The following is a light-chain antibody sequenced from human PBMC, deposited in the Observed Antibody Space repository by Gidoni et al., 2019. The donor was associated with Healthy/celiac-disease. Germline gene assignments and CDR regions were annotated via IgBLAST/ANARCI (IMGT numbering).Light chain of an antibody. CDR3: QQSYSTPLT. V-gene: IGKV1-39*01. J-gene: IGKJ5*01. CDR1: QSISSY. CDR2: AAS. Sequence: DIQRTQSPSYLSASVGNRITITCRAIQSISSYLNGYQQKPVKAPKLLIYAASSLQSGVPSRFSGIGSGTDFTFIIRSLQPEHFATYYRQQSYSTPLTFGKXTRLEPK.